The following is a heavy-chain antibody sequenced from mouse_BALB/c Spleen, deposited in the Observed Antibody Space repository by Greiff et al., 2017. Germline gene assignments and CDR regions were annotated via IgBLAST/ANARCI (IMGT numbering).Heavy chain of an antibody. CDR3: ASGYYYGSSYAIY. J-gene: IGHJ3*01. CDR1: GFTFSSFG. D-gene: IGHD1-1*01. V-gene: IGHV5-17*02. Sequence: VQLKESGGGLVQPGGSRKLSCAASGFTFSSFGMHWVRQAPEKGLEWVAYISSGSSTIYYADTVKGRFTISRDNPKNTLFLQMTSLRSEDTAMYYCASGYYYGSSYAIYWGQGTLVTVSA. CDR2: ISSGSSTI.